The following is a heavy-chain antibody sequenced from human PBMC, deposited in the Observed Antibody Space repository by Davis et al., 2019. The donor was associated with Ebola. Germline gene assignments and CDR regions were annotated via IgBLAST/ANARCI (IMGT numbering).Heavy chain of an antibody. Sequence: MPSETLSLTCSASGGSISSSSYYWGWIRQPPGKGLEWIGSIYYSGSTYYNPSLKSRVTISVDTSKNQFSLKLSSVTAADTAVYYCARVVVVPAAMKGYYYYYGMDVWGKGTTVTVSS. D-gene: IGHD2-2*01. CDR3: ARVVVVPAAMKGYYYYYGMDV. V-gene: IGHV4-39*01. CDR2: IYYSGST. J-gene: IGHJ6*04. CDR1: GGSISSSSYY.